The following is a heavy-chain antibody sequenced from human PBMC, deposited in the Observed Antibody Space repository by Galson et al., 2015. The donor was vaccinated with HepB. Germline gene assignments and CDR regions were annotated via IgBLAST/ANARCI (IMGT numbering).Heavy chain of an antibody. J-gene: IGHJ4*02. CDR2: FDPEAGET. V-gene: IGHV1-24*01. D-gene: IGHD4/OR15-4a*01. CDR1: GYTLAELS. CDR3: ATVPVIVPAPNYRHLGY. Sequence: SVKVSCQVSGYTLAELSIHWVRQATGRGLEWMGGFDPEAGETIYAQNFQARVTMTADPSTDTANMELSGLTSEDTAVYYCATVPVIVPAPNYRHLGYWGQGTLVTVSS.